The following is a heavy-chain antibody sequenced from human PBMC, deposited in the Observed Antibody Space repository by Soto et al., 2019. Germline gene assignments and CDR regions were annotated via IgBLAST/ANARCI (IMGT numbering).Heavy chain of an antibody. CDR2: IYHGGTT. J-gene: IGHJ4*02. D-gene: IGHD2-15*01. V-gene: IGHV4-31*03. Sequence: QVQLQEAGPGLVRPSQTLSLTCPFYGGSMHSAGSYWSWVRQIPGRGLEWIGHIYHGGTTDYNPPLKSRITMSVDTSKNQFSLELNSVTAADTAVYYCARYCSGGTCYDRIDYWGQGTLVTVSS. CDR3: ARYCSGGTCYDRIDY. CDR1: GGSMHSAGSY.